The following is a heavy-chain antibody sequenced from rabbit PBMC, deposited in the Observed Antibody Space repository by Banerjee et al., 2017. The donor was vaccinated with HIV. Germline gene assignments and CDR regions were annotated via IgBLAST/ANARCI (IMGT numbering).Heavy chain of an antibody. CDR3: ARDAGYAGSNL. CDR2: IYSSNGDK. V-gene: IGHV1S45*01. J-gene: IGHJ4*01. CDR1: GSDISSNA. Sequence: QEQLVESGGGLVQPEGSLTLTCKASGSDISSNAMCWVRQAPGKGLELIACIYSSNGDKWYASWATGRFTISKTSSTTVTLQMTSLTAADTATYFCARDAGYAGSNLWGPGTLVTVS. D-gene: IGHD4-2*01.